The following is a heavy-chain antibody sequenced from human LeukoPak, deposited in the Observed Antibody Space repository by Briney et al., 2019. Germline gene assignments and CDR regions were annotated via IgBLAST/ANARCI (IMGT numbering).Heavy chain of an antibody. CDR2: INANSGGT. J-gene: IGHJ4*02. D-gene: IGHD5-18*01. Sequence: ASVKVSCKACGYTFTDYYIHWVRQAPGQGLEWIGWINANSGGTIYAQKFQGRVTMARDTSISTAYMEVSRLRSDDTAVYYCARDRSAFGYRQFDNGGQGTLVTVSS. V-gene: IGHV1-2*02. CDR1: GYTFTDYY. CDR3: ARDRSAFGYRQFDN.